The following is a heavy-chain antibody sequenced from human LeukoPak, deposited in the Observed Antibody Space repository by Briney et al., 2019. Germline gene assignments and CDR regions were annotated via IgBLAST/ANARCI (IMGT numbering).Heavy chain of an antibody. Sequence: ASVKVSCKASGYTFTSYGISWVRQAPGQGLEWMGWISAYNGNTNYAQKLQGRVTMTTDTSTSTAYTELRSLRSDDTAVYYCARAKSGYDWAYYYYYGMDVWGQGTTVTVSS. CDR2: ISAYNGNT. J-gene: IGHJ6*02. D-gene: IGHD5-12*01. CDR3: ARAKSGYDWAYYYYYGMDV. V-gene: IGHV1-18*01. CDR1: GYTFTSYG.